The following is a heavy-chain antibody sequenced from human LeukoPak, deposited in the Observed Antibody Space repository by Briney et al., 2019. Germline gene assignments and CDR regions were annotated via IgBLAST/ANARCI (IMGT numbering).Heavy chain of an antibody. CDR1: GFTFSSYA. CDR2: ISGSGGST. Sequence: GGSLRLSWAASGFTFSSYAMSWVRQAPGKGLEWVSAISGSGGSTYYADSVKGRFTISRDNSKNTLYLQMNSLRAEDTAVYYCAKDTGELLLARHYWGQGTLVTVSS. V-gene: IGHV3-23*01. CDR3: AKDTGELLLARHY. J-gene: IGHJ4*02. D-gene: IGHD1-26*01.